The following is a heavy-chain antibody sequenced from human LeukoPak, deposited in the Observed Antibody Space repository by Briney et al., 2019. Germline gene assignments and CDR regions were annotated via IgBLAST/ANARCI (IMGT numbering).Heavy chain of an antibody. CDR1: GGSFSGYY. J-gene: IGHJ4*02. V-gene: IGHV4-34*01. Sequence: SETLSLTCAVYGGSFSGYYWSWIRQPPGKGLEWIGEINHSGSTNYNPSLKSRVTISVDTSKNQFSLKLSSVTAADTAVYYCARAPDRDSSGYYYYWGQGTLVTVSS. D-gene: IGHD3-22*01. CDR3: ARAPDRDSSGYYYY. CDR2: INHSGST.